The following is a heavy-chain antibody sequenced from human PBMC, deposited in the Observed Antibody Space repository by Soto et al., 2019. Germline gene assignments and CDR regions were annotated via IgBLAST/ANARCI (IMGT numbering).Heavy chain of an antibody. CDR2: IIPIFGTA. D-gene: IGHD3-22*01. V-gene: IGHV1-69*06. Sequence: SVKVSCKASGGTFSSYAISWVRQAPGQGLEWMGGIIPIFGTANYAQKFQGRVTITADKYTSTAYMELSSLRSEDTAVYYCARALYYYDSSGYYTFDYWGQGNLVTVSS. CDR3: ARALYYYDSSGYYTFDY. J-gene: IGHJ4*02. CDR1: GGTFSSYA.